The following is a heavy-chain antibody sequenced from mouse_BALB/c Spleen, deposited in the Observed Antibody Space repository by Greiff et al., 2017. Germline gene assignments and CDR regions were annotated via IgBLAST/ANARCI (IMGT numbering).Heavy chain of an antibody. Sequence: VKLMESAAELARPGASVKMSCKASGYTFTSYTMHWVKQRPGQGLEWIGYINPSSGYTEYNQKFKDKTTLTADKSSSTAYMQLSSLTSEDSAVYYCARCDGYFDYWGQGTTLTVSS. CDR3: ARCDGYFDY. D-gene: IGHD2-3*01. V-gene: IGHV1-4*02. CDR2: INPSSGYT. CDR1: GYTFTSYT. J-gene: IGHJ2*01.